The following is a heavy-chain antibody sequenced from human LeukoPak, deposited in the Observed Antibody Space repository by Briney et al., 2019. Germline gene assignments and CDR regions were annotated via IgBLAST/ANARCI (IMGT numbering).Heavy chain of an antibody. V-gene: IGHV1-2*02. D-gene: IGHD3-22*01. Sequence: PAASVKVSCKASGYTFTGYYMHWVRQAPGQGLERMGWINPNSGGTNYAQKFQGRVTMTRDTSISTAYMELSRLRSDDTAVYYCARDYYYDSSGDAFDIWGQGTMVTVSS. CDR1: GYTFTGYY. CDR2: INPNSGGT. J-gene: IGHJ3*02. CDR3: ARDYYYDSSGDAFDI.